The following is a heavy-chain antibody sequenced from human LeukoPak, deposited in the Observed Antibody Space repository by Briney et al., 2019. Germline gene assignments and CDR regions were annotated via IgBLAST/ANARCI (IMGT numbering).Heavy chain of an antibody. V-gene: IGHV4-34*01. D-gene: IGHD3-22*01. J-gene: IGHJ4*02. CDR3: AMEYYSYDSSGYYPHLDY. Sequence: SETLSLTCSVYGWSFSCYYWSWIRQPAGKGLEWIGQINHSGSTNYNPSFKSGGTISLVPTKNQVSGKLSSVNAADRAVYYCAMEYYSYDSSGYYPHLDYWGQGTLVTVSS. CDR2: INHSGST. CDR1: GWSFSCYY.